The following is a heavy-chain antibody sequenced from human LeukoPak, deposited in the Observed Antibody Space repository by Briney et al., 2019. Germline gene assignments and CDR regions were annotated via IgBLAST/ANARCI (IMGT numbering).Heavy chain of an antibody. CDR1: GYTFTSFG. V-gene: IGHV1-18*01. D-gene: IGHD3/OR15-3a*01. Sequence: ASVKVSFTASGYTFTSFGISWVRQAPGQGLEWMGWISAYNGNTNYAQKLQGRVTMTTDTSTSTAYMELGSLRSDDTAVYYCARFERWTGTVYLDYWGQGTLVTVSS. J-gene: IGHJ4*02. CDR3: ARFERWTGTVYLDY. CDR2: ISAYNGNT.